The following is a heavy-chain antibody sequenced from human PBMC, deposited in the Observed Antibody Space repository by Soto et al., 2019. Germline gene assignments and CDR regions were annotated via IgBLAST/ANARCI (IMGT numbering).Heavy chain of an antibody. J-gene: IGHJ4*02. V-gene: IGHV3-74*01. CDR2: INFDESTT. CDR1: GFTFSNYW. CDR3: VTGGRTAGHVYHFDD. Sequence: EVQLVESGGGLVQPGGSLRLSCAASGFTFSNYWRHWVRQAPGKGLVWVSRINFDESTTTYVDSVQGRFTISRDNAKNTLYLQLNSLRAEDTAIYYCVTGGRTAGHVYHFDDWGQGALVTVSS. D-gene: IGHD3-16*01.